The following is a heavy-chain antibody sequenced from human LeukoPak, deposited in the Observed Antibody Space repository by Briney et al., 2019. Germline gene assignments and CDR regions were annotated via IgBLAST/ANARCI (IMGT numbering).Heavy chain of an antibody. CDR1: GFNFNTYA. Sequence: GGSLRLSCVASGFNFNTYAMSWVRQAPGKGLEWVSAISGSDPGTYYADSVKGRFTISRDNSKNTLYLQMNSLRADDTAVYYCARDDTSGGYYEFGYWGQGTLVTVSS. CDR2: ISGSDPGT. CDR3: ARDDTSGGYYEFGY. D-gene: IGHD6-19*01. V-gene: IGHV3-23*01. J-gene: IGHJ4*02.